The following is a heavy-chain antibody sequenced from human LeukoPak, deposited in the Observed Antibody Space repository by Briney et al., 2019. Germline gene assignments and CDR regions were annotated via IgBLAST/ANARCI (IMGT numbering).Heavy chain of an antibody. Sequence: ASVKVSCKXSGYTFTGYYMHWVRQAPGQGLEWMGWINPNSGGTNYAQKFQGRVTMTRDTSISTAYMELSRLRSDDTAVYYCARALGYCSGGSCYQWSYYFDYWGQGTLVTVSS. V-gene: IGHV1-2*02. CDR2: INPNSGGT. CDR3: ARALGYCSGGSCYQWSYYFDY. J-gene: IGHJ4*02. D-gene: IGHD2-15*01. CDR1: GYTFTGYY.